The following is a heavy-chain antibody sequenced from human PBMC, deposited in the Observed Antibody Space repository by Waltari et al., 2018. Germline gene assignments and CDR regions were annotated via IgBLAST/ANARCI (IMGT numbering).Heavy chain of an antibody. CDR3: ARDAGAGYYYFDL. CDR1: GFTFGNYD. V-gene: IGHV3-23*01. D-gene: IGHD1-26*01. CDR2: ISGRGSKT. Sequence: EVQLLESGGGLVQPGGSLRLSCAASGFTFGNYDMSWVRQAPGKGMEGVSSISGRGSKTSNGDAVKGRFTISRDNSRNTLFLVMNSLRAGDTAVYYCARDAGAGYYYFDLWGQGTLVTVSS. J-gene: IGHJ4*02.